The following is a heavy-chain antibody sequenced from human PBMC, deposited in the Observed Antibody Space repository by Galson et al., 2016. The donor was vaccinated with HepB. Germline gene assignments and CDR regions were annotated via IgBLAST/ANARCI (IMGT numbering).Heavy chain of an antibody. CDR1: GFTFSRYG. CDR3: AKLDCGRDCPRDD. J-gene: IGHJ4*02. CDR2: ISYGGGDK. Sequence: SLRLSCAASGFTFSRYGMHWVRQAPGKGLEWVAVISYGGGDKHYADSVKGRFTVSRDNSKNTLFLQMNSLRVEDTAVYYCAKLDCGRDCPRDDWGQGTQVTVS. V-gene: IGHV3-30*19. D-gene: IGHD2-21*02.